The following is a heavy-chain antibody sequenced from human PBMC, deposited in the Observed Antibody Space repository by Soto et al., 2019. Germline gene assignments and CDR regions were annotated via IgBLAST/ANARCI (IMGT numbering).Heavy chain of an antibody. CDR1: GFTFSNAW. CDR3: TTSLTRNYYMDV. V-gene: IGHV3-15*01. J-gene: IGHJ6*03. Sequence: EVQLVESGGGLVKPGGSLRLSCAASGFTFSNAWMSWVRQAPGKGLEWVGRIKSKTDGGTTDYAAPVKGRFTISRDYTKNTLYLQMNRLKTEDTGVYYCTTSLTRNYYMDVWGKGTPVTVSS. CDR2: IKSKTDGGTT.